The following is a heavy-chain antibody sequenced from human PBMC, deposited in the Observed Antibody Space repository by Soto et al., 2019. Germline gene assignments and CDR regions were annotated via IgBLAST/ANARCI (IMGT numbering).Heavy chain of an antibody. CDR1: GGTFSSYA. CDR2: IIPIFGTA. D-gene: IGHD2-2*02. Sequence: SVKVSCKASGGTFSSYAISWVRQAPGQGLEWMGGIIPIFGTANYAQKFQGRVTITANESTSTAYMELSSLRSEDTAVYYCARDLVVVVPAAIHNYYYYGMDVWGQGTTVTVSS. CDR3: ARDLVVVVPAAIHNYYYYGMDV. J-gene: IGHJ6*02. V-gene: IGHV1-69*13.